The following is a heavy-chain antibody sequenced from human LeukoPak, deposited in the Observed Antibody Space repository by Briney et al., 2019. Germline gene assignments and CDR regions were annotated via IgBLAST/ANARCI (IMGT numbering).Heavy chain of an antibody. Sequence: PSETLSLTCAVYGGSFSGYYWSWIRQPPGKGLEWNGEINHSGSTNYNPSLKSRVTISVDTSKNQFSLKLSSVTAADTAVYYCARGRLPAAFDPWGQGTLVTVSS. CDR3: ARGRLPAAFDP. D-gene: IGHD2-2*01. J-gene: IGHJ5*02. CDR2: INHSGST. CDR1: GGSFSGYY. V-gene: IGHV4-34*01.